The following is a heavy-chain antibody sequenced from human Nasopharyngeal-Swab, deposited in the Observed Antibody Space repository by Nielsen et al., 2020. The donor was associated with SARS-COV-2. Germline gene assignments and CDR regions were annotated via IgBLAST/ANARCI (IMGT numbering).Heavy chain of an antibody. Sequence: ASVKVSCKASGYTFTSYDINWVRQATGQGLEWMGWMNPNSGNTGYAQKFQGRVTMTRNTSISTAYMELSSLRSEDTAVYYCARDYTDIVVVVAVVPIRSRAFDIWGQGTMVTVSS. V-gene: IGHV1-8*01. J-gene: IGHJ3*02. CDR1: GYTFTSYD. D-gene: IGHD2-15*01. CDR2: MNPNSGNT. CDR3: ARDYTDIVVVVAVVPIRSRAFDI.